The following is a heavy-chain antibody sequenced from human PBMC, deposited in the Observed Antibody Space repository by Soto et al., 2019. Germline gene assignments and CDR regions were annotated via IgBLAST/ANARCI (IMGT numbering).Heavy chain of an antibody. CDR2: IYYSGST. CDR1: GGSISSDDCY. V-gene: IGHV4-30-4*01. CDR3: ARGGKYPFDY. D-gene: IGHD3-10*01. J-gene: IGHJ4*02. Sequence: QVQLQESGPGLVKPSQTLSLTCTVSGGSISSDDCYWSWIRQPPGKGLEWIGYIYYSGSTYYNPSLKSRSTISLDASKNQFSLKLSSVTVADTAVYYCARGGKYPFDYWGQGTLVTVSS.